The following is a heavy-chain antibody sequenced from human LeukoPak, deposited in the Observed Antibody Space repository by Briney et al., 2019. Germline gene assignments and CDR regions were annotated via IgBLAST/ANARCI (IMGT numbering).Heavy chain of an antibody. V-gene: IGHV1-18*01. D-gene: IGHD1-26*01. Sequence: RISCKGSGYSFTSYAIIWVRQAPGQGLEWMGWNSDNNDNTNYAQKLQGRVTMTTDTSTSTAYMELRTLTSDDTAVYYCARQIVGATNWFDPWGQGTLVTVSS. J-gene: IGHJ5*02. CDR2: NSDNNDNT. CDR3: ARQIVGATNWFDP. CDR1: GYSFTSYA.